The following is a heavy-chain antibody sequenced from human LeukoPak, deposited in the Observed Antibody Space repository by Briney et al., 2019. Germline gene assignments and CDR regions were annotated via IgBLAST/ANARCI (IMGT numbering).Heavy chain of an antibody. D-gene: IGHD5-18*01. J-gene: IGHJ5*02. CDR1: GGSISSSYHY. Sequence: SETLSLTCTVSGGSISSSYHYWGWIRQPPGKGLEWIGTIYDTGSTYYNPSLKGRATISVDTSKNQFSLKLSSVTAADTAVYFCARHAYPAMVNNYFDPWGQGTLVTVSS. V-gene: IGHV4-39*01. CDR2: IYDTGST. CDR3: ARHAYPAMVNNYFDP.